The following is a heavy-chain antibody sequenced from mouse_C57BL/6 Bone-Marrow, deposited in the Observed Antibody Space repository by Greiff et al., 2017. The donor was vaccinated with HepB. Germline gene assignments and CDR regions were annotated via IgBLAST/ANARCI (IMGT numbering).Heavy chain of an antibody. CDR3: ARGDGYYFY. Sequence: QVQLQQPGAELVMPGASVKLSCKASGYTFTSYWMHWLKQRPGQGLEWIGEIDPSDSYTNYNQKFKGKSTLTVDKSSSTAYMQLSSLTSEDSAVYYCARGDGYYFYWGQGTTLTVSS. CDR2: IDPSDSYT. D-gene: IGHD2-3*01. J-gene: IGHJ2*01. CDR1: GYTFTSYW. V-gene: IGHV1-69*01.